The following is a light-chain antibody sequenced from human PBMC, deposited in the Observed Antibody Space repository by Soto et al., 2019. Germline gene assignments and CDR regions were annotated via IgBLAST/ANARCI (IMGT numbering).Light chain of an antibody. Sequence: QSVLTQPPSASGTPGQRVTISCSGSSSNIGSNYVYWYQQLPGTAPKLLIYAHTNRPLGVPDRFSASTSGTSASLAITGLQAEDEADYYCQSYDSTLSGSRVFGGGTKVTVL. J-gene: IGLJ3*02. V-gene: IGLV1-40*01. CDR1: SSNIGSNY. CDR3: QSYDSTLSGSRV. CDR2: AHT.